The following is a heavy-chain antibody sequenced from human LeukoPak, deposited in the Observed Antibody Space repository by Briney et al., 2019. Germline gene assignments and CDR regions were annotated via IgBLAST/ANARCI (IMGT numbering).Heavy chain of an antibody. D-gene: IGHD6-19*01. CDR1: GFTFSSYA. Sequence: KAGGSLRLSCAASGFTFSSYAMSWVRQAPGKGLEWVSAISGSGGSTYYADSVKGRFTISRDNPKNTLYLQMNSLRAEDTAVYYCARAKWLFDYWGQGTLVTVSS. J-gene: IGHJ4*02. V-gene: IGHV3-23*01. CDR3: ARAKWLFDY. CDR2: ISGSGGST.